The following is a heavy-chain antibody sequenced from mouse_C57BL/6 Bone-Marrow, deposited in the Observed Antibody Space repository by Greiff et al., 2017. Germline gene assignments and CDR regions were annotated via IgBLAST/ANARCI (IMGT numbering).Heavy chain of an antibody. CDR3: ARSLGTSY. V-gene: IGHV1-59*01. D-gene: IGHD3-1*01. J-gene: IGHJ2*01. CDR1: GYTFTSYW. CDR2: IDPSDSYT. Sequence: VQLQQPGAELVRPGTSVKLSCKASGYTFTSYWMHWVKQRPGQGLEWIGVIDPSDSYTTYNQKFKGKATLTVDTSSSTASMQLSSLTSEDSAVYYCARSLGTSYWGQGTTLTVSS.